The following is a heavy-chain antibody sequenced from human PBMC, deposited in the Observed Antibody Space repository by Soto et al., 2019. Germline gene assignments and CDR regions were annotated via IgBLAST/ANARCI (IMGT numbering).Heavy chain of an antibody. V-gene: IGHV1-2*04. CDR3: ARAHCGGDCYSGVDY. CDR1: GYTFTGYY. D-gene: IGHD2-21*02. J-gene: IGHJ4*02. Sequence: PSVKVSCKASGYTFTGYYMHWVRQAPGQGLEGMGWINPNSGGTNYAQKFQGWVTMTRDTSISTAYMELSRLRSDDTAVYYCARAHCGGDCYSGVDYWGQGTLVTVSS. CDR2: INPNSGGT.